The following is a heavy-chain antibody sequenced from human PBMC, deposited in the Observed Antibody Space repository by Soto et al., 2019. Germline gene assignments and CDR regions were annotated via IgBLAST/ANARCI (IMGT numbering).Heavy chain of an antibody. D-gene: IGHD2-2*01. CDR3: AKGRYCSSTSCTNLYYYYGMDV. Sequence: GGSLRLSCAASGFTFDDYAMHWVRQAPGKGLEWVSGISWNSGSISYADSVKGRFTISRDNAKNSLYLQMNILRAEDKALYYCAKGRYCSSTSCTNLYYYYGMDVWGQGTTVTVSS. V-gene: IGHV3-9*01. CDR2: ISWNSGSI. J-gene: IGHJ6*02. CDR1: GFTFDDYA.